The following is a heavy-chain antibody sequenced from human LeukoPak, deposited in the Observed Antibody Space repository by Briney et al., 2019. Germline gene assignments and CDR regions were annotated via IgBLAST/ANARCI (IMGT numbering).Heavy chain of an antibody. V-gene: IGHV1-69*04. J-gene: IGHJ5*02. D-gene: IGHD3-22*01. Sequence: SVKVSCKASGGTFSSYAISWVRQAPGQGLEWMGRIIPILGIANYAQRFQGRVTITADKSTSTAYMELSSLRSEDTAVYYCARGTPYYYDSSGYPNWFDPWGQGTLVTVSS. CDR1: GGTFSSYA. CDR3: ARGTPYYYDSSGYPNWFDP. CDR2: IIPILGIA.